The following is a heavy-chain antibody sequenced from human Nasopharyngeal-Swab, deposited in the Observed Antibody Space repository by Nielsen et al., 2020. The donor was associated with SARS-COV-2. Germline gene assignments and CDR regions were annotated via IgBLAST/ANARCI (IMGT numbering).Heavy chain of an antibody. V-gene: IGHV3-23*01. J-gene: IGHJ4*02. CDR2: ISGSGGST. CDR3: ARNPGAFFDY. Sequence: RQAPGKGLEWVSAISGSGGSTYYADSVKGRFTISRDNSKNTLYLQMNSLRAEDTAVYYCARNPGAFFDYWGQGTRVT. D-gene: IGHD1-26*01.